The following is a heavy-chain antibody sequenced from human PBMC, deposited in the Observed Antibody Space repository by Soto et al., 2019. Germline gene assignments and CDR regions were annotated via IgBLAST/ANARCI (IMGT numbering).Heavy chain of an antibody. D-gene: IGHD6-13*01. CDR2: IIPILGIA. V-gene: IGHV1-69*02. Sequence: QVQLVQSGAEVKKPGSSVKVSCKASGGTFSSYTISWVRQAPGQGLEWMGRIIPILGIANYAQKFQGRVTITADKSTSTASMELSSLRSEDTAVYYCSFYSSSWYEGVDYWGQGTLVTVSS. CDR1: GGTFSSYT. CDR3: SFYSSSWYEGVDY. J-gene: IGHJ4*02.